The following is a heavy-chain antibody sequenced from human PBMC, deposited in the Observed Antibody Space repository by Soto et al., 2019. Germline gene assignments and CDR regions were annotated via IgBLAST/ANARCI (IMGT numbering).Heavy chain of an antibody. CDR2: ISGSSSYI. Sequence: PGGSLRLSCAASGFTFRSYAMSWVRQAPGKGLEWVSAISGSSSYIYYADSVKGRFTISRDNAKNSLYLQMNSLRAEDTAVYYCARGGLLYSSSRLNWFDPWGQGTLVTVPQ. D-gene: IGHD6-13*01. V-gene: IGHV3-21*01. CDR3: ARGGLLYSSSRLNWFDP. J-gene: IGHJ5*02. CDR1: GFTFRSYA.